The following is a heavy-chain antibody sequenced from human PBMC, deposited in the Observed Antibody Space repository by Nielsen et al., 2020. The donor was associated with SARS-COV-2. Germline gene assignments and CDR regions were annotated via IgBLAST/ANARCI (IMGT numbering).Heavy chain of an antibody. CDR1: GDSVSSNSAA. D-gene: IGHD3-3*01. Sequence: LRLSCAISGDSVSSNSAAWNWIRQSPSRGVEWLGRTYYRSKWYNDYAVSVRSRITINPDTSKNQFSLQLNSVTPEDTAVYYCARGAYDFWSGYYNFDQWGQGTLVTVSS. V-gene: IGHV6-1*01. J-gene: IGHJ4*02. CDR3: ARGAYDFWSGYYNFDQ. CDR2: TYYRSKWYN.